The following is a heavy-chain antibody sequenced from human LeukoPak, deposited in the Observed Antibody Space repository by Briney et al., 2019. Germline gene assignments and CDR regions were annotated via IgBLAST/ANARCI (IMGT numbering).Heavy chain of an antibody. V-gene: IGHV3-21*01. D-gene: IGHD2-15*01. CDR2: ISSSSSYI. Sequence: PGGSLRLSCAASGFTFSSYSMNWVRQAPGKGLEWVSSISSSSSYIYYADSVKGRFTISRDNAKNSLYLQMNSLRAEDTAVYYCARELLPHPTVDYWGQGTLVTVSS. CDR1: GFTFSSYS. J-gene: IGHJ4*02. CDR3: ARELLPHPTVDY.